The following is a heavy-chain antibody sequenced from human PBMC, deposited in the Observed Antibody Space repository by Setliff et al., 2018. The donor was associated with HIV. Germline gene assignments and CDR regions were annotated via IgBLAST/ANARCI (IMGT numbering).Heavy chain of an antibody. J-gene: IGHJ5*02. Sequence: ETLSLTCTVSGYSISSYSWNWIRQSPGGGLEWIGFIFSSGSTKYNPSLQSRVTTSIDTSKNQFSLRLTSVTAADTAVYYCARRIDDSGSFPDKNWFDTWGQGSLVTVSS. V-gene: IGHV4-4*09. CDR3: ARRIDDSGSFPDKNWFDT. CDR1: GYSISSYS. D-gene: IGHD3-10*01. CDR2: IFSSGST.